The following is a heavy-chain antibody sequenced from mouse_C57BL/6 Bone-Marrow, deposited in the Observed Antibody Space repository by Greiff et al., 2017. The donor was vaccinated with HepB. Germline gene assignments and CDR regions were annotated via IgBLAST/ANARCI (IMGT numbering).Heavy chain of an antibody. CDR3: ASLDY. J-gene: IGHJ2*01. CDR2: ISSGGSYT. V-gene: IGHV5-6*01. Sequence: EVQVVESGGDLVKPGGSLKLSCAASGFTFSSYGMSWVRQTPDKRLEWVATISSGGSYTYYPDSVKGRFTIARDNAKNTLYLQMSSLKSEDTALYYCASLDYWGQGTTLTVSS. CDR1: GFTFSSYG.